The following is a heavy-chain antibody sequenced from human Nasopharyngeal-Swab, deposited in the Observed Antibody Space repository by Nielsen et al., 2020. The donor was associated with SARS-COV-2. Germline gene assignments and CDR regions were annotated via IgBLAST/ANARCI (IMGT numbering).Heavy chain of an antibody. CDR1: GGSISSSSYY. D-gene: IGHD2-2*01. CDR3: ARCIVVVPAAIRGTDYYYMDV. V-gene: IGHV4-39*01. Sequence: SETLSLTCTVSGGSISSSSYYWGWIRQPPGKGLEWIGSIYYSGSTYYNPSLKSRVTISVDTSKNQFSLKLSSVTAADTAMYYCARCIVVVPAAIRGTDYYYMDVWGKGTTVTVSS. CDR2: IYYSGST. J-gene: IGHJ6*03.